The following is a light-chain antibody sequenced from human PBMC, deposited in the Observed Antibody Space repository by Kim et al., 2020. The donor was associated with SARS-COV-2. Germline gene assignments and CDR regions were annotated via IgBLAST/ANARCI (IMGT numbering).Light chain of an antibody. J-gene: IGKJ4*01. V-gene: IGKV3-20*01. CDR3: QRYGTSPPLT. CDR2: GAS. CDR1: QSVTSSY. Sequence: SPGERAPLSCRASQSVTSSYLAWYQQKPGQAPRLLIYGASSRATGIPDRFSGSGSGTDFTLTISRLEPEDFAVYYCQRYGTSPPLTFGGGTKVDIK.